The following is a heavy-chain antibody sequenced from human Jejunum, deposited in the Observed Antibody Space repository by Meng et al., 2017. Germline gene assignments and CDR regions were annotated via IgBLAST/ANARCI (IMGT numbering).Heavy chain of an antibody. D-gene: IGHD3-10*01. J-gene: IGHJ4*02. V-gene: IGHV5-51*01. CDR2: IYPGDSDI. CDR3: ARTYYYGSGSYYNPPGY. CDR1: GYDFTPYW. Sequence: GESLKISCKGSGYDFTPYWIGWVRQMPGKGLEWMGIIYPGDSDIRYSPSFQGQVTISADRSMSTAYLQWSTLRASDTAMYYCARTYYYGSGSYYNPPGYWGQGTLVTVSS.